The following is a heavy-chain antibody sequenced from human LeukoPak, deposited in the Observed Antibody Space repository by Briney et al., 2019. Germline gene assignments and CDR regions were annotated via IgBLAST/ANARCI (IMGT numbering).Heavy chain of an antibody. CDR2: IIGGAGGT. CDR1: GFTFSGSG. V-gene: IGHV3-23*01. J-gene: IGHJ4*02. D-gene: IGHD2-2*01. Sequence: PGGSLRLSCAASGFTFSGSGMHWVRQAPGKGLEWVSGIIGGAGGTYYAESVKGRFTISRDNSKNTLYLQMNSLRAEDTAVYYCTHGSMYQLDYWGQGTLVTVSS. CDR3: THGSMYQLDY.